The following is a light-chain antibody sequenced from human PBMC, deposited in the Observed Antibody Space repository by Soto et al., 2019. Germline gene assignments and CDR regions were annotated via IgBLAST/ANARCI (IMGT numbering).Light chain of an antibody. Sequence: DIQMTQSPSTLSASVGDRVTITCRASQSISSWLAWYQQKPGKAPKLLLYKASRLESGVPSRFSGSGSVTEFTLTISSLQLDYFATYYCQQYNSYSWTFGQGTKVEIK. CDR1: QSISSW. V-gene: IGKV1-5*03. CDR2: KAS. J-gene: IGKJ1*01. CDR3: QQYNSYSWT.